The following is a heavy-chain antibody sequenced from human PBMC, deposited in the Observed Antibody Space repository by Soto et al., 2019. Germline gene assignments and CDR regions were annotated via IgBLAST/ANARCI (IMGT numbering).Heavy chain of an antibody. Sequence: QVQLQESGPGLVKPSQTLSLTCTVSGGSISSGGYCWTWIRQHPGKGLEWIGYIYYSGSTYYNPSLKSRVSISVDTSKNQFSLKVNSVTAADTAVYYCAREPDIVLIPAVYYYGVDVWGQGTTVTVSS. CDR1: GGSISSGGYC. CDR2: IYYSGST. CDR3: AREPDIVLIPAVYYYGVDV. D-gene: IGHD2-2*01. V-gene: IGHV4-31*03. J-gene: IGHJ6*02.